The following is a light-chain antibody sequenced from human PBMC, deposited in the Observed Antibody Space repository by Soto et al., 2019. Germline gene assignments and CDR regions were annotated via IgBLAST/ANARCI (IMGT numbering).Light chain of an antibody. Sequence: QPVLTQPPSASASLGASVKLXXXLXSGXSNXVIAWHQQRPEKGPRYLMKLNSDGSHTKGDGIPDRFSGSSSGAERYLTISNLQSEDEADYYCQXXGTGIRVFGGGTKLTVL. CDR2: LNSDGSH. CDR3: QXXGTGIRV. V-gene: IGLV4-69*01. J-gene: IGLJ3*02. CDR1: SGXSNXV.